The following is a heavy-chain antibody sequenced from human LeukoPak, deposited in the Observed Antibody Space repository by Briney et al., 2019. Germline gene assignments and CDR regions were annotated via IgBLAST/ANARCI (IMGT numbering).Heavy chain of an antibody. CDR3: ARDYDILTGYYNP. V-gene: IGHV3-23*01. Sequence: GGSLRLSCAASGFTFSSYAMSWVRQAPGKGLEWVSGISGSGGSTYYADSVKGRLTISRDNSKNTLYLQMNGLRAEDTAVYYCARDYDILTGYYNPWGQGTLVTVSS. D-gene: IGHD3-9*01. J-gene: IGHJ5*02. CDR2: ISGSGGST. CDR1: GFTFSSYA.